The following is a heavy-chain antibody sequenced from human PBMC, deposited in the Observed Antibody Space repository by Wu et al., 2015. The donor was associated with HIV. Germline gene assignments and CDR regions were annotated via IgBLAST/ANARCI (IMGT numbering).Heavy chain of an antibody. CDR1: GYIFTDYG. CDR3: ARAGTMIVVRDAFDI. V-gene: IGHV1-18*01. CDR2: ISAYNGNT. J-gene: IGHJ3*02. Sequence: VQLVQSGGEVKKPGASVRIVCKSSGYIFTDYGIHWVRQAPGQGLEWMGWISAYNGNTNYAQKLQGRVTMTTDTSTSTAYMELRSLRSDDTAVYYCARAGTMIVVRDAFDIWGQGTMVTVSS. D-gene: IGHD3-22*01.